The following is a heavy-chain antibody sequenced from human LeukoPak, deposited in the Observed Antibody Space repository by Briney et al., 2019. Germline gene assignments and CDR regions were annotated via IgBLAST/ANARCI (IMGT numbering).Heavy chain of an antibody. D-gene: IGHD2-2*01. V-gene: IGHV1-18*01. CDR3: VRDRIIVVPGYNPTYYYYGMDV. CDR1: GYKFSNYG. CDR2: IMPFNGDT. Sequence: ASVKVSCKASGYKFSNYGISWVRQAPGQGLEWMGWIMPFNGDTKYSQDLQGRATMTTDTFTSTAYMELRGLRSDDTAVFYCVRDRIIVVPGYNPTYYYYGMDVWGQGTTVTVSS. J-gene: IGHJ6*02.